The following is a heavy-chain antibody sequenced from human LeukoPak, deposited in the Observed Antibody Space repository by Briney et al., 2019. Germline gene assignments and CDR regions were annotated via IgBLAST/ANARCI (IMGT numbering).Heavy chain of an antibody. Sequence: GEPLKISCKTSGYIFTTYWIAWVRQMPGKGLEWMGIIYPGDSDTRYSPSFQGQVTISADKSINTAYLQWSSLKASDTAMYYCARQSTTSSPSDYWGQGTLVTVSS. CDR2: IYPGDSDT. J-gene: IGHJ4*02. D-gene: IGHD4-17*01. CDR1: GYIFTTYW. V-gene: IGHV5-51*01. CDR3: ARQSTTSSPSDY.